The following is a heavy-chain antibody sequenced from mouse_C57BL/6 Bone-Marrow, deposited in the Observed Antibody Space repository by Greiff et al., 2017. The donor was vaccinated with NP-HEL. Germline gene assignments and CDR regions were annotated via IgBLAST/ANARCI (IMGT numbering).Heavy chain of an antibody. CDR2: IDPENGDT. Sequence: EVQLQQSGAELVRPGASVKLSCTASGFNINDDYMHWVKQRPEKGLEWIGWIDPENGDTEYASKFQARATITADTSSNTAYLQLSSLTSEDTAVYYCTAGTAQAYFDYWGQGTTLTVSS. CDR3: TAGTAQAYFDY. J-gene: IGHJ2*01. CDR1: GFNINDDY. D-gene: IGHD3-2*02. V-gene: IGHV14-4*01.